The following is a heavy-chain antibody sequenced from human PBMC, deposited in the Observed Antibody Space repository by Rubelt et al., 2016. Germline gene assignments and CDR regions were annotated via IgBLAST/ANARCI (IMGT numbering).Heavy chain of an antibody. CDR2: FIPILGIA. V-gene: IGHV1-69*04. CDR1: GGTFSSYA. J-gene: IGHJ4*02. Sequence: QVQLVQSGAEVKKPGSSVKVSCKASGGTFSSYAISWVRQAPGQGLEWMGRFIPILGIANYAQKFQGRVTITADKSTSTAYMELSSLRSEDTAVYYCARDGYNDIWGFFDYWGQGTLVTVSS. D-gene: IGHD5-24*01. CDR3: ARDGYNDIWGFFDY.